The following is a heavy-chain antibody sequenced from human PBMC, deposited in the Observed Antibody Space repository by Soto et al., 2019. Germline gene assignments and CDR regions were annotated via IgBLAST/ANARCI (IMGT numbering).Heavy chain of an antibody. CDR2: IYYRGST. Sequence: QVQLQESGPGLVKPSDTLSLTCAVSGYSISSSNWWGWIRQPPGKGLEWIGYIYYRGSTDYNPSLKRRVNMAVDTSKNQFSLKLSSVTAVDTAVYYCARGVRLDAFDIWGQGTMVTVSS. D-gene: IGHD3-10*01. V-gene: IGHV4-28*03. CDR3: ARGVRLDAFDI. J-gene: IGHJ3*02. CDR1: GYSISSSNW.